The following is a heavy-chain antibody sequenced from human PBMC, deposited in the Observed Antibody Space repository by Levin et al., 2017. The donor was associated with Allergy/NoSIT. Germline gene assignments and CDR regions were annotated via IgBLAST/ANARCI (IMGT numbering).Heavy chain of an antibody. D-gene: IGHD6-13*01. CDR2: ISYDGSNK. V-gene: IGHV3-30*18. CDR3: AKGGIAAAGDFDY. CDR1: GFTFSSYG. J-gene: IGHJ4*02. Sequence: GESLKISCAASGFTFSSYGMHWVRQAPGKGLEWVAVISYDGSNKYYADSVKGRFTISRDNSKNTLYLQMNSLRAEDTAVYYCAKGGIAAAGDFDYWGQGTLVTVSS.